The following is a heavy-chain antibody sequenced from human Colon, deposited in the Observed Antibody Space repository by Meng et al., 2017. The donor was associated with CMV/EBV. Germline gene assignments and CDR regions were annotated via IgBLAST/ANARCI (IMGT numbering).Heavy chain of an antibody. CDR2: VSWDGGST. J-gene: IGHJ4*02. CDR1: GFTFDDYT. V-gene: IGHV3-43*01. D-gene: IGHD4-17*01. Sequence: GGSLRLSCAASGFTFDDYTMNWVRHAPGKGLEWVALVSWDGGSTRYEDSVRGRFTISRDNSNNLLVLQLNSLRSDDSALYYCAKGTAATTVPDFDSWGQGTLVTVSS. CDR3: AKGTAATTVPDFDS.